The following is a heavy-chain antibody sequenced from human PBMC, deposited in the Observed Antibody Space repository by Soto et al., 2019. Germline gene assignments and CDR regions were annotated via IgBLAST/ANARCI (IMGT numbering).Heavy chain of an antibody. D-gene: IGHD6-13*01. CDR3: ARPGPIAAAGPGRLDS. CDR2: IYPGDSDT. V-gene: IGHV5-51*01. J-gene: IGHJ5*01. Sequence: GESLKISCKGSGYSFTSYWIGWVRQMPGKGLEWMGIIYPGDSDTRYSPSFQGQVTISADKSISTAYLQWSSLKASDTAMYYCARPGPIAAAGPGRLDSWGQGTRVTVPQ. CDR1: GYSFTSYW.